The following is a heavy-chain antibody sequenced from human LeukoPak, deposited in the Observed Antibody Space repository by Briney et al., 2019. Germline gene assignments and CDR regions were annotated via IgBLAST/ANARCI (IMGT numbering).Heavy chain of an antibody. Sequence: SETLSLTCTVSGGSISSSSYYWGWIRQPPGKGLEWIGYIYYSGSTNYNPSLKSRVTISVDTSKNQFSLKLSSVTAADTAVYYCARVMSSGWPRGVFDYWGQGTLVTVSS. J-gene: IGHJ4*02. D-gene: IGHD6-19*01. CDR3: ARVMSSGWPRGVFDY. CDR2: IYYSGST. V-gene: IGHV4-61*05. CDR1: GGSISSSSYY.